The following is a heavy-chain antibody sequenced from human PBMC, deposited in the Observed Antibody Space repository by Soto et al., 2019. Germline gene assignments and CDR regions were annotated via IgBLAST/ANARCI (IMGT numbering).Heavy chain of an antibody. CDR1: GGSISSDNYF. D-gene: IGHD1-20*01. V-gene: IGHV4-31*03. CDR2: IDYIGRA. CDR3: AREVNSAAASDAFDI. Sequence: SETLSLTCTVSGGSISSDNYFWSWIRQHPGKGLEWIGYIDYIGRAYYNPSLKSRVTTSVDTSKNQFSLRLSSVTVADTATYYCAREVNSAAASDAFDIWGQGTVVTVSS. J-gene: IGHJ3*02.